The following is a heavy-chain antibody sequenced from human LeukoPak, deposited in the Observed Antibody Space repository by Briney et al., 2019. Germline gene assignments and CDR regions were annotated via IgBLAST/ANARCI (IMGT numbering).Heavy chain of an antibody. J-gene: IGHJ5*02. Sequence: GASVKVSCKASGYTFSSYAMNWVRQAPGQRLEWMGWINAGNGNTKYSQKFQGRVTITRDTSASTAYMELSSLRSEDTAVYYCAREYSGYYYGWFDPWGQGTLVTVSS. D-gene: IGHD3-22*01. V-gene: IGHV1-3*01. CDR3: AREYSGYYYGWFDP. CDR1: GYTFSSYA. CDR2: INAGNGNT.